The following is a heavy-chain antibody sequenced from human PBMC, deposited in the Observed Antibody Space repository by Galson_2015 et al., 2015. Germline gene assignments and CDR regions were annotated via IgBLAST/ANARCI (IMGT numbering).Heavy chain of an antibody. V-gene: IGHV2-5*02. Sequence: LVKPTQTLTLTCTFSGFSLSTSGVGVGWIRQPPGKALEWLALIYWDDDKRYSPSLKSRLTITKDTSKNQVVLTMTNMDPVDTATYYCARGGYSYGFGWFDPWGQGTLVTVSS. CDR2: IYWDDDK. CDR1: GFSLSTSGVG. CDR3: ARGGYSYGFGWFDP. J-gene: IGHJ5*02. D-gene: IGHD5-18*01.